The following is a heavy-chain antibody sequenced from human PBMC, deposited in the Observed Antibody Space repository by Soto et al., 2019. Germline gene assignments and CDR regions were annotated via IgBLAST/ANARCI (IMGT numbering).Heavy chain of an antibody. J-gene: IGHJ5*02. D-gene: IGHD6-13*01. Sequence: SVKVSCKASGGTFSSYAISWVRQAPGQGLEWMGGIIPIFGTANYAQKFQGRVTITADESTSTAYMELSSLRSEDTAVYYCARDVFEYRSSWQRFDPWGQGTLVTLSS. CDR3: ARDVFEYRSSWQRFDP. CDR2: IIPIFGTA. CDR1: GGTFSSYA. V-gene: IGHV1-69*13.